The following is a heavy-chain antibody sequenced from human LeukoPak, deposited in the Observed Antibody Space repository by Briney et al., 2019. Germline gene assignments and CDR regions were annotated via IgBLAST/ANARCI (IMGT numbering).Heavy chain of an antibody. V-gene: IGHV3-7*03. CDR3: ARAGYRAALDY. CDR1: GFIFSNYW. J-gene: IGHJ4*02. D-gene: IGHD6-6*01. Sequence: PGGSLRLSCAASGFIFSNYWMSWVRQAPGKGLEWVANIQLDGSQEYYVDSVKGRFTISRDNAKNSLYLQMNSLRAEDTAVYYFARAGYRAALDYWGQGTLVTVSS. CDR2: IQLDGSQE.